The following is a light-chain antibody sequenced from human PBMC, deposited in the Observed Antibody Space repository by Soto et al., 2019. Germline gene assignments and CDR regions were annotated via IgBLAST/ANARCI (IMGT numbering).Light chain of an antibody. CDR1: SSDVGSYNL. Sequence: QSALTQPASVSGSPGQSITISCTGTSSDVGSYNLVSWYQQHPGKAPKLMIYEGSKRPSGVSNRFSGSKSGNTASLTISGLQAEDEADYYCCSYASSSDYVFGTGTKSPS. CDR3: CSYASSSDYV. J-gene: IGLJ1*01. V-gene: IGLV2-23*01. CDR2: EGS.